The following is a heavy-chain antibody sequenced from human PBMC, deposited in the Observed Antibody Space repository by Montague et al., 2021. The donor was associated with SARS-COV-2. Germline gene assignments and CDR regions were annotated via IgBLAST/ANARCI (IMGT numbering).Heavy chain of an antibody. V-gene: IGHV3-33*03. CDR1: GFSFSSCG. D-gene: IGHD3-16*01. J-gene: IGHJ4*02. CDR3: AKEASCRGRHRLDS. CDR2: ICRGGSNK. Sequence: SLRLSCAASGFSFSSCGMHWVRQAPGEGLEWVAGICRGGSNKDYXDSVKGRFTISRDNSKNTLYLHMNSLRAEDTAVFYCAKEASCRGRHRLDSWGQGTLVTVSS.